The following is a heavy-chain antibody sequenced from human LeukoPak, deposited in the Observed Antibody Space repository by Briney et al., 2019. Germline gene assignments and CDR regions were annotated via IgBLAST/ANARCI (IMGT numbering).Heavy chain of an antibody. Sequence: GASVKVSCKASGYTFTGYYMHWVRQAPGQGLEWMGWINPNSGGTNYAQKFQGRVTMTRDTSISTAYMELSRLRSDDTAVYYCARDLGAAGTPWFDPWGQGTLVTVSS. CDR1: GYTFTGYY. V-gene: IGHV1-2*02. CDR2: INPNSGGT. D-gene: IGHD6-13*01. CDR3: ARDLGAAGTPWFDP. J-gene: IGHJ5*02.